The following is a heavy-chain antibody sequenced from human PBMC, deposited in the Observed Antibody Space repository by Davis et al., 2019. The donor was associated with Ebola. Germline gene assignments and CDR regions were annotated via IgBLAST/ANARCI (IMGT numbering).Heavy chain of an antibody. CDR2: FDPEDGET. V-gene: IGHV1-24*01. CDR1: GYTLTELS. CDR3: ARDGADYGDYLYYYYGMDV. Sequence: ASVKVSCKVSGYTLTELSRHWVRQAPGKGLEWMGGFDPEDGETIYAQKFQGRVTMTEDTSTDTAYMELSSLRSEDTAVYYCARDGADYGDYLYYYYGMDVWGQGTTVTVS. J-gene: IGHJ6*02. D-gene: IGHD4-17*01.